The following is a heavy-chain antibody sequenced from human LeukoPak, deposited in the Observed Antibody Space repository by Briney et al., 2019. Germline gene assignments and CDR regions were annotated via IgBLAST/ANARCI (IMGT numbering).Heavy chain of an antibody. CDR3: ARSPFWTHDY. V-gene: IGHV4-59*01. J-gene: IGHJ4*02. CDR1: GGSISSYY. D-gene: IGHD3/OR15-3a*01. CDR2: IYYSGST. Sequence: SETLSLTCTVSGGSISSYYWSWIRQPPGKGLEWIGYIYYSGSTNYNPSLKSRVTISVDTSKNQFSLKLSSVTAADTAVYYCARSPFWTHDYWGQGTLVTVSS.